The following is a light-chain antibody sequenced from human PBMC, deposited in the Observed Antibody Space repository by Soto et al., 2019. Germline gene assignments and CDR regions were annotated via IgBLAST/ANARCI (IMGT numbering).Light chain of an antibody. Sequence: EIVMTQSPATLSVSPGERATLSCRASQSVSFNLAWCQQKPGQAPRLLIYGASTRATGIPARFSGSGSGTEFTLTISSLQSEDFAVYYCQQFNNWPRTFGQGTKVEIK. CDR3: QQFNNWPRT. J-gene: IGKJ1*01. V-gene: IGKV3-15*01. CDR2: GAS. CDR1: QSVSFN.